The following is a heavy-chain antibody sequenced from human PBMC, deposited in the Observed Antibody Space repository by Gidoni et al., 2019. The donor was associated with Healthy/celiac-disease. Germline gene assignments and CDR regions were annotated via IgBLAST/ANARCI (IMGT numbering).Heavy chain of an antibody. V-gene: IGHV3-21*01. J-gene: IGHJ6*02. CDR3: AREDTAMAFYYYYGMDV. CDR1: GFTFSSYS. D-gene: IGHD5-18*01. CDR2: ISSSSSYI. Sequence: EVQLVESGGGLVKPGGSLRLSCAASGFTFSSYSMNWVRQAPGKGLEWVSSISSSSSYIYYADSVKGRFTISRDNAKNSLYLQMNSLRAEDTAVYYCAREDTAMAFYYYYGMDVWGQGTTVTVSS.